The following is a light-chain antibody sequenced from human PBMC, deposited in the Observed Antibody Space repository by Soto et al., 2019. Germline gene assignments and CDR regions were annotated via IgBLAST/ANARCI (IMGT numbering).Light chain of an antibody. J-gene: IGKJ1*01. CDR3: LQYSSHSWT. Sequence: GDRVTITFRASRSISDWLAWYKQKPGKAPELLIFDASNLKSGVSSRFSGSGSGTEFTLTISRLQPDDVETYYCLQYSSHSWTFGQGTKVDIK. V-gene: IGKV1-5*01. CDR2: DAS. CDR1: RSISDW.